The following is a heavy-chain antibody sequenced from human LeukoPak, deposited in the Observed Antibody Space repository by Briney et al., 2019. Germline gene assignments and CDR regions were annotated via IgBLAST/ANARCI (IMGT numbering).Heavy chain of an antibody. CDR2: IGTAGDT. CDR3: AKEGSSPGSWYFDL. Sequence: PGGSLRLSCAASGFTFSSYDMHWVRQATGKGLEWVSAIGTAGDTYYPGSVKGRFTISRDNSKNTLYLQMNSLRAEDTAVYYCAKEGSSPGSWYFDLWGRGTLVTVSS. J-gene: IGHJ2*01. D-gene: IGHD6-6*01. CDR1: GFTFSSYD. V-gene: IGHV3-13*01.